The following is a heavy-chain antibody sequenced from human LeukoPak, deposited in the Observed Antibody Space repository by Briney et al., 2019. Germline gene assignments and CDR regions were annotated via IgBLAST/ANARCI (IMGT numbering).Heavy chain of an antibody. D-gene: IGHD6-13*01. CDR3: ARGVLTAAADVDY. Sequence: PGGSLTLSCAASGFTFSSYSMNWLRQAPGKGLKWLSSTSSSSSYIYYADSVKGRFTISRDNAKTSLYLQMNSLRAEDTAVYYCARGVLTAAADVDYWGRGTLVTVSS. J-gene: IGHJ4*02. CDR1: GFTFSSYS. CDR2: TSSSSSYI. V-gene: IGHV3-21*01.